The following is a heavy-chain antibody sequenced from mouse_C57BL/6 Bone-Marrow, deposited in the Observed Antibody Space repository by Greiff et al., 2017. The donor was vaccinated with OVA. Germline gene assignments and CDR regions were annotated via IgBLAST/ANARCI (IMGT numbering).Heavy chain of an antibody. Sequence: EVQLVESGGGLVKPGGSLKLSCAASGFTFSDYGMHWVRQAPEKGLEWVAYISSGSSTIYYADTVKGRFTISRDNAKNTLFLQRTSLRSEDTAMYYCARRIYYGNLDYWGQGTTLTVSS. CDR1: GFTFSDYG. D-gene: IGHD2-1*01. CDR2: ISSGSSTI. CDR3: ARRIYYGNLDY. V-gene: IGHV5-17*01. J-gene: IGHJ2*01.